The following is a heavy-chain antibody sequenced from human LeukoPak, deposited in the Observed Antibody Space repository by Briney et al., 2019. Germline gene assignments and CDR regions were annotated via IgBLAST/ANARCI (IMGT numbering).Heavy chain of an antibody. J-gene: IGHJ4*02. CDR1: GITFTNYA. Sequence: GGSLRLSCTASGITFTNYAMTWVRQAPGKGLEWVVFIRYDGSNKHYADSVKGRFTISRDNSKNTLYLQMNSLRAEDTAVYYCAKDGRRRKTYYYGLGSYPEWGQGTLVTVSS. CDR3: AKDGRRRKTYYYGLGSYPE. CDR2: IRYDGSNK. D-gene: IGHD3-10*01. V-gene: IGHV3-30*02.